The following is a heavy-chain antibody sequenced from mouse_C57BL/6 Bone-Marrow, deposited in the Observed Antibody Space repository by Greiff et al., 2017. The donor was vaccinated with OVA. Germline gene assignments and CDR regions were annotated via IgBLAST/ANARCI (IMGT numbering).Heavy chain of an antibody. CDR1: GYTFTSYG. Sequence: VQGVESGAELARPGASVKLSCKASGYTFTSYGISWVKQRTGQGLEWIGEIYPRSGNTYYNEKFKGKATLTADKSSSTAYMELRSLTSEDSAVYFCAREDRVVAYWGQGTLVTVSA. CDR3: AREDRVVAY. CDR2: IYPRSGNT. V-gene: IGHV1-81*01. J-gene: IGHJ3*01.